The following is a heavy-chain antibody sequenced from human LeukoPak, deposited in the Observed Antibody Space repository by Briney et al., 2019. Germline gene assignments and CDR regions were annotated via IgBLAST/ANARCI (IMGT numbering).Heavy chain of an antibody. V-gene: IGHV4-4*07. CDR2: VSTTGSP. Sequence: SETLSLTCTVSGDSISKYYWSWIRQPAGKGLEWIGHVSTTGSPNHNPSLKSRVPMSADTSKNQFSLNLRSVTAADTAMYFGARHADGEFDYDTWSGYPYAFDYWGQGSLVAVSS. J-gene: IGHJ4*02. CDR3: ARHADGEFDYDTWSGYPYAFDY. D-gene: IGHD3-3*01. CDR1: GDSISKYY.